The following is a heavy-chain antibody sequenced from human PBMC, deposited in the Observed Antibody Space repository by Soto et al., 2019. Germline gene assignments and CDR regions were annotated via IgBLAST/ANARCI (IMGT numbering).Heavy chain of an antibody. J-gene: IGHJ4*02. CDR2: INQAGTT. D-gene: IGHD3-10*01. CDR1: GGSFSDYF. V-gene: IGHV4-34*01. CDR3: AAHRDAPLDY. Sequence: SETLSLTCAVYGGSFSDYFWSWIRQPPGKGLEWIGEINQAGTTKYNPSLKSRVTISVDTSKKQFSLKLTSVTAADTAVYYCAAHRDAPLDYWGQGTLVTVSS.